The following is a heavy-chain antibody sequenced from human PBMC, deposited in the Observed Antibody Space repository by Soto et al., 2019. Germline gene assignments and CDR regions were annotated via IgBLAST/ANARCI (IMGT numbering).Heavy chain of an antibody. V-gene: IGHV4-4*07. CDR2: FSLSGTT. D-gene: IGHD2-8*02. CDR1: GASITGSSY. J-gene: IGHJ4*02. CDR3: ARGMTPPGAPAWYYFDS. Sequence: QVQLQESGPGLMKPSETLSLTSTVSGASITGSSYWSWIRQPAGKGLEWIGRFSLSGTTNYNPSLRRRVTMSADVSKNQFSLRLTSVTAADTALYYCARGMTPPGAPAWYYFDSWGQGTLVTVSS.